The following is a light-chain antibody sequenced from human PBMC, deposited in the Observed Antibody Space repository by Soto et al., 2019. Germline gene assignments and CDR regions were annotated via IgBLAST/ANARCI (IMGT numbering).Light chain of an antibody. J-gene: IGKJ1*01. CDR2: DAS. CDR3: QQYNNWPLT. V-gene: IGKV3-11*01. Sequence: EIVLTQSPGTLSLPPGETATLSCRASQSVSNNVAWYQQKPGQAPRLLIYDASNRATGIPARFSGSGSGTDFTLTISSLEPEDFAVYYCQQYNNWPLTFGQGTKVDI. CDR1: QSVSNN.